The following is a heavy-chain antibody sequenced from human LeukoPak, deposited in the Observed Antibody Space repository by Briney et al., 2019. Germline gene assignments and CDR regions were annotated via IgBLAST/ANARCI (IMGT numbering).Heavy chain of an antibody. D-gene: IGHD7-27*01. CDR1: EGTFRDYS. CDR2: LIPLSGAP. J-gene: IGHJ5*02. Sequence: SVKVSCTASEGTFRDYSISWVRQSPGQQLECLGSLIPLSGAPKYAQKFQSRVTISADESTSTAYMELSSLRSEDTAVYYCARDKLGINWFDPWGQGTLVTVSS. V-gene: IGHV1-69*15. CDR3: ARDKLGINWFDP.